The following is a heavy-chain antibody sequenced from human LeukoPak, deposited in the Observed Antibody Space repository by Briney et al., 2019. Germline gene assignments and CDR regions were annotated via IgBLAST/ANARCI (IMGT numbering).Heavy chain of an antibody. CDR3: AKDRLIAARPADLGY. D-gene: IGHD6-6*01. J-gene: IGHJ4*02. V-gene: IGHV3-23*01. CDR2: ISGSGGST. CDR1: GFTFSSYA. Sequence: GGSLRLSRAASGFTFSSYAMSWVRQAPGKGLEWVSAISGSGGSTYYADSVKGRFTISRDNSKNTLYLQMNSLRAEDTAVYYCAKDRLIAARPADLGYWGQGTLVTVSS.